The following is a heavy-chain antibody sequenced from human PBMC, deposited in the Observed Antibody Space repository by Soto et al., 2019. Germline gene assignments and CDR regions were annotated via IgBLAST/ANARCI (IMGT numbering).Heavy chain of an antibody. CDR1: GGTFGSYA. Sequence: SVKVSCKASGGTFGSYAISWVRQAPGQGLEWMGGIIPIFGTANYAQKFQGRVTITADESTSTAYMELSSLRSEDTAVYYCASPPAALNYYYYGMDVWGQGTTVTVS. CDR3: ASPPAALNYYYYGMDV. V-gene: IGHV1-69*13. J-gene: IGHJ6*02. CDR2: IIPIFGTA. D-gene: IGHD2-2*01.